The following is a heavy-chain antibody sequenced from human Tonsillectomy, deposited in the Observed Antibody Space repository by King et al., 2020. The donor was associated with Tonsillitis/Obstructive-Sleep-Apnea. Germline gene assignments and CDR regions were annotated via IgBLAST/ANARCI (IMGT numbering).Heavy chain of an antibody. Sequence: VQLVESGGGLVKPGGSLRLSCAASGFTFSSYSMNWVRQAPGKGLEWVSYISSSSSYIYYADSVKGRFTISRDNAKNSLYLQMNSLRAEDTAVYYCARDVDIGYYYYMDVWGKGTTVTVSS. D-gene: IGHD5-12*01. CDR2: ISSSSSYI. CDR1: GFTFSSYS. CDR3: ARDVDIGYYYYMDV. J-gene: IGHJ6*03. V-gene: IGHV3-21*01.